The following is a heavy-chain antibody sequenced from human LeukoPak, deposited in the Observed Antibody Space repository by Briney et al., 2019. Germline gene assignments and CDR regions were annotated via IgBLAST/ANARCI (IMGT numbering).Heavy chain of an antibody. V-gene: IGHV4-4*07. Sequence: PSETLSLTCNVSGGPVSGNYWSWIRQPAGKGLEWIGRIYTSGSTNYNPSLKSRVTISVDTSKNQFSLKLSSVTAADTAVYYCARVGTVYDAFDIWGQGTMVTVSS. J-gene: IGHJ3*02. CDR2: IYTSGST. CDR1: GGPVSGNY. CDR3: ARVGTVYDAFDI. D-gene: IGHD1-14*01.